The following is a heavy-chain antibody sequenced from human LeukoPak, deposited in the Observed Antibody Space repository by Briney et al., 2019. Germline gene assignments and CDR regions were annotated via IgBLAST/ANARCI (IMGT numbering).Heavy chain of an antibody. Sequence: GGSLRLSCAASGFTFSSYSMNWVRQAPGKGLEWVSSISSSSTYINYADSVRGRFTIARDNAKNSLYLQMNSLRAEDTAVYYCAKDIPTPRTWIQVWARNFDYWGQGTLVTVSS. CDR3: AKDIPTPRTWIQVWARNFDY. D-gene: IGHD5-18*01. J-gene: IGHJ4*02. CDR2: ISSSSTYI. V-gene: IGHV3-21*01. CDR1: GFTFSSYS.